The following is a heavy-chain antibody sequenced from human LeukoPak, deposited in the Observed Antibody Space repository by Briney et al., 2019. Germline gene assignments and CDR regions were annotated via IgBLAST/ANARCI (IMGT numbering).Heavy chain of an antibody. D-gene: IGHD2-2*03. CDR3: ARDGFCSSSSCYPLNWFDP. V-gene: IGHV3-33*01. CDR1: GFTFSNYG. Sequence: GRSLRLSCAASGFTFSNYGMHWVRQAPGKGLEWLAVIWHDGSNKYYADSVKGRFTISRDNAKNKPYLQMNSLRAEDTAVYYCARDGFCSSSSCYPLNWFDPWGQGTLVTVSS. J-gene: IGHJ5*02. CDR2: IWHDGSNK.